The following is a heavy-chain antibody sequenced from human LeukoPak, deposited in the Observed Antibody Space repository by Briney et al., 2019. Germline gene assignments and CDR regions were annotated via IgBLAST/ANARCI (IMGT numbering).Heavy chain of an antibody. CDR1: GFTFSSYG. Sequence: GGSLRLSCAASGFTFSSYGMHWVRQAPGKGLEWVAVISYDGSNKYYADSVKGRFTISRDNSKNTLYLQMNSLRAEDTAVHYCAKDYLGYRAVADYYYGMDVWGQGTTVTVSS. CDR2: ISYDGSNK. CDR3: AKDYLGYRAVADYYYGMDV. D-gene: IGHD6-19*01. J-gene: IGHJ6*02. V-gene: IGHV3-30*18.